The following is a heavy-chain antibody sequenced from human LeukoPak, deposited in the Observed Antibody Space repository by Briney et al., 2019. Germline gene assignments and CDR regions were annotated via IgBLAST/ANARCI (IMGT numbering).Heavy chain of an antibody. CDR3: ARVFEDFSFRREFFDY. V-gene: IGHV3-21*01. CDR2: IDFTSRYI. D-gene: IGHD3-10*01. J-gene: IGHJ4*02. CDR1: GFTFSSYS. Sequence: PGGSLRLSCAASGFTFSSYSMNWVRQAPGKGLEWVSSIDFTSRYIYNADSVKGRFTTSRDNAKNTLYLQMNSLRAEDTAVYYCARVFEDFSFRREFFDYWGQGTLVTVSS.